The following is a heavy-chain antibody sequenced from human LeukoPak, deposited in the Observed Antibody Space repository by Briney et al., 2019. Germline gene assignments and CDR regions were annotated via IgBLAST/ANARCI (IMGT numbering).Heavy chain of an antibody. CDR2: ISSSSTI. V-gene: IGHV3-69-1*01. CDR1: GFTFSDYY. CDR3: ARAADIVVVPAAMQWYFQH. D-gene: IGHD2-2*01. Sequence: GGSLRLSCAASGFTFSDYYMNWVRQAPGKGLEWVSSISSSSTIYYAHSVKGRFTISRDNAKNSLYLQMNSLRAEDTAVYYCARAADIVVVPAAMQWYFQHWGQGTLVTVSS. J-gene: IGHJ1*01.